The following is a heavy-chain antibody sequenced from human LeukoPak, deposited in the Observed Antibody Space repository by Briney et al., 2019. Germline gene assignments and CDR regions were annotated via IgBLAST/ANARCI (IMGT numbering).Heavy chain of an antibody. V-gene: IGHV3-7*01. CDR1: GFTSSSYW. Sequence: GGSLRLSCAASGFTSSSYWMSWVRQAPGKGLEWVANIKQDGSEKYYVDSVKGRFTISRDNAKNTLYLQMNSLRAEDTAVYYCARGYGDYSPFDYWGQGTLVTVSS. CDR2: IKQDGSEK. J-gene: IGHJ4*02. D-gene: IGHD4-17*01. CDR3: ARGYGDYSPFDY.